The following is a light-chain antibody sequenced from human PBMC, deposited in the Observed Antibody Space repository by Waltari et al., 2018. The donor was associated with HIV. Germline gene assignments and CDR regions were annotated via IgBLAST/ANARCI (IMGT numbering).Light chain of an antibody. CDR2: AAS. J-gene: IGKJ1*01. Sequence: DIQMTQSPSSLSASVGDRVTITCRVSQSISSYLNWYQQKPGKAPKLLIYAASSLQSGVPSRFNGSGSGTDFTLTISSLQPEDFATYYCQQSYGTPRTFGQGTKVEIK. V-gene: IGKV1-39*01. CDR1: QSISSY. CDR3: QQSYGTPRT.